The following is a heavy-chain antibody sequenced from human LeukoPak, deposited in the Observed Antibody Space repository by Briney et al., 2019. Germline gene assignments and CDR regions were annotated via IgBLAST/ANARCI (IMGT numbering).Heavy chain of an antibody. Sequence: PSETLSLTCSVSGGSISSGGYYWSWIRQHPGKGLEWIGYIYYSGSTYYNPSLKSRVTISVDTSKNQFTLKLSSVTAADTAVYYCASGSIGWFDPWGQGTLVTVSS. J-gene: IGHJ5*02. CDR3: ASGSIGWFDP. CDR2: IYYSGST. CDR1: GGSISSGGYY. D-gene: IGHD3-10*01. V-gene: IGHV4-31*03.